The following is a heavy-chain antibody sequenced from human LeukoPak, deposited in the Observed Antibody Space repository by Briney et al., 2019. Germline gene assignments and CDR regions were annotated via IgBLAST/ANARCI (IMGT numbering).Heavy chain of an antibody. CDR3: ARXXXYYDPXXX. CDR2: INPDGSST. J-gene: IGHJ4*02. D-gene: IGHD3-22*01. Sequence: PGGSLRLSCAASGFTFGTYWMHWVRQGPGKGLVWVSRINPDGSSTTYADSVKGRFTISRDNAKNTLYLQMSSLRAEDTAVYYCARXXXYYDPXXXWGXGXXVTVSP. V-gene: IGHV3-74*01. CDR1: GFTFGTYW.